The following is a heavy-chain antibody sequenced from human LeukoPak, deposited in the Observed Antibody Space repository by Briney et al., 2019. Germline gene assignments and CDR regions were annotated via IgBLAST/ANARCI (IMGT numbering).Heavy chain of an antibody. CDR3: AVAYYYGSGDAFDI. V-gene: IGHV3-21*01. D-gene: IGHD3-10*01. J-gene: IGHJ3*02. CDR1: GFTFSSYT. Sequence: GGSLRLSCAASGFTFSSYTMTWVRQAPGKGLEWVSSINSDSNYIYYADSVQGRFTISRDNAKNSLYLQMNSLRAEDTAVYYCAVAYYYGSGDAFDIWGQGTKVTVSS. CDR2: INSDSNYI.